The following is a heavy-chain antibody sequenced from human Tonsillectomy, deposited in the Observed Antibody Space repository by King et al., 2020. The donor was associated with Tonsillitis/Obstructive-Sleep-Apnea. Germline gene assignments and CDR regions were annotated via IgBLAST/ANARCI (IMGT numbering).Heavy chain of an antibody. V-gene: IGHV3-30*18. J-gene: IGHJ4*02. CDR1: GFTFSSYG. Sequence: QLVQSGGGVVQPGRSLRLSCAASGFTFSSYGMHWVRQAPGKGLEWVAVISYDGSNKYYADSVKGRFTISRDNSKNTLYLQMNSLRAEDTAVYYCAKSPDFWSGLLDYWGQGTLVTVSS. CDR2: ISYDGSNK. D-gene: IGHD3-3*01. CDR3: AKSPDFWSGLLDY.